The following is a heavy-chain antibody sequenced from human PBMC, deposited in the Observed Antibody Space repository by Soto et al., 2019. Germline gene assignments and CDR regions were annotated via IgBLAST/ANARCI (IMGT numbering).Heavy chain of an antibody. CDR3: ARGRAPGGHYRSYLPP. CDR1: GYTFTTYD. D-gene: IGHD4-4*01. Sequence: QVQLVQSGADVKKPGASVKVSCKASGYTFTTYDINWVRQAAGQGLEWMGWMNPNSGNTGYAQKFQGRVTMTRNTSTSTGCMGASGLTSEGTAVYYWARGRAPGGHYRSYLPPRGPGNLVTVSS. J-gene: IGHJ1*01. V-gene: IGHV1-8*01. CDR2: MNPNSGNT.